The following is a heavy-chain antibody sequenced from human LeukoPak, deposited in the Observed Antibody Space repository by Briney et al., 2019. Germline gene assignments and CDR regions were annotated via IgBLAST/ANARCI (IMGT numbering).Heavy chain of an antibody. D-gene: IGHD3-10*01. CDR1: GGSFSTYY. CDR3: ARDAKYYYGSRTYFFFEC. J-gene: IGHJ4*02. V-gene: IGHV4-4*07. CDR2: IYTSGTT. Sequence: SETLSLTCTVSGGSFSTYYWSWIRQPAGKGLEWIGHIYTSGTTNYNPSLKSRVTMSIDTSKNQFSLKLSSITAADTAVYYCARDAKYYYGSRTYFFFECWGQGTPLTVSS.